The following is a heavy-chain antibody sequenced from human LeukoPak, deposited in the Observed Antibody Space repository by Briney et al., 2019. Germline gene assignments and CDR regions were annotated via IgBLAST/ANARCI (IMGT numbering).Heavy chain of an antibody. CDR2: IYPSDSET. V-gene: IGHV5-51*01. D-gene: IGHD3-10*01. J-gene: IGHJ4*02. CDR3: ARLIYYGSGRTYFFDS. CDR1: GYSFNTFY. Sequence: GESLKISCKGSGYSFNTFYIGWVRQTPETGLAWMGNIYPSDSETKYKPSFQGQVTLSVDKSINTAYLRLSSLKASDTAIYYCARLIYYGSGRTYFFDSWGQGTQVTVSS.